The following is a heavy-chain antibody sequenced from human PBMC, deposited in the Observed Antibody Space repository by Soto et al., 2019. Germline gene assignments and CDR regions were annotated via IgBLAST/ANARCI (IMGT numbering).Heavy chain of an antibody. D-gene: IGHD3-22*01. CDR2: IYYSGST. Sequence: SETLSLTCTVSGGSISSSSYYWGWIRQPPGKGLEWIGSIYYSGSTYYNPSLKSRVTISVDTSKNQFSLKLSSVTAADTAVYYCARADSSGYYHWGQGTLVTVSS. CDR1: GGSISSSSYY. J-gene: IGHJ5*02. V-gene: IGHV4-39*01. CDR3: ARADSSGYYH.